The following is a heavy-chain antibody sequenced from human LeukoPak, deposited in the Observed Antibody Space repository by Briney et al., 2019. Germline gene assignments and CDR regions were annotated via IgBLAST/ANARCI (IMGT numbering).Heavy chain of an antibody. Sequence: PGGSLRLSCAASGFTFSSYAMSWVRQAPGKGLEWVSAISGSGGSTYYADSVKGRFTISRDNSKNTLYLQMNSLRAEDTAVYYCARDVGENYYDSSGYLFDYWGQGTLVTVSS. CDR1: GFTFSSYA. J-gene: IGHJ4*02. CDR3: ARDVGENYYDSSGYLFDY. V-gene: IGHV3-23*01. D-gene: IGHD3-22*01. CDR2: ISGSGGST.